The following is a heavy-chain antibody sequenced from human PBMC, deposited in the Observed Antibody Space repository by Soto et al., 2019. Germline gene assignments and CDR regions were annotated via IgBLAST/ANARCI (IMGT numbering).Heavy chain of an antibody. CDR2: IWYDGSNK. V-gene: IGHV3-33*01. D-gene: IGHD3-3*01. CDR1: GFTFSSYG. J-gene: IGHJ3*02. Sequence: GGSLRLSCAASGFTFSSYGMHWVRQAPGKGLEWVAVIWYDGSNKYYADSVKGRFTISRDNSKNTLYLQMNSLRAEDTAVYYCARDEYYDFWSGYYTPRGAFDIWGQGTMVTVSS. CDR3: ARDEYYDFWSGYYTPRGAFDI.